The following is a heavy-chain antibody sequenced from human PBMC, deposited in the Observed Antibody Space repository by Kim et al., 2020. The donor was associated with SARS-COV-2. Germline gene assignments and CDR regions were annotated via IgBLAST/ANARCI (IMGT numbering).Heavy chain of an antibody. CDR3: AKDRSGVVAAATNY. D-gene: IGHD2-15*01. Sequence: ADTVKSRFTISKDNSNNTLYLQVNSLRAGDTAIYYCAKDRSGVVAAATNYWGQGTLVSVSS. J-gene: IGHJ4*02. V-gene: IGHV3-23*01.